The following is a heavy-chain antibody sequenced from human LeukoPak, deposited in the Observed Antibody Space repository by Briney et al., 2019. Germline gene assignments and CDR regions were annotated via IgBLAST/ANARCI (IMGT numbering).Heavy chain of an antibody. Sequence: GESLKISCKGSGYSFTSYWIVWVRQMPGKGLEWMGIIYPGDSDTRYSPSFQGQVTISADKSIRTAYLQWSSLKASDTAMYYCARIGRIEMTTNAGFDYWGQGTLVTVSS. D-gene: IGHD5-24*01. J-gene: IGHJ4*02. CDR2: IYPGDSDT. V-gene: IGHV5-51*01. CDR3: ARIGRIEMTTNAGFDY. CDR1: GYSFTSYW.